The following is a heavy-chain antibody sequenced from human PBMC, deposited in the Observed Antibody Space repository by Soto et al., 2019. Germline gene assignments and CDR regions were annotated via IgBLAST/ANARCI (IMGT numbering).Heavy chain of an antibody. D-gene: IGHD2-15*01. V-gene: IGHV3-23*01. CDR2: ISGSGGST. CDR1: GFTFSSYA. Sequence: EVQLLESGGGLVQPGGSLRLSCAASGFTFSSYAMSWVRQAPGKGLEWVSAISGSGGSTYYADSVKGRFTISRDNSKNTLYLQMNSLRAEDTAVYYCAKLGAVVAATRLSTDYFDYWGQGTLVTVSS. CDR3: AKLGAVVAATRLSTDYFDY. J-gene: IGHJ4*02.